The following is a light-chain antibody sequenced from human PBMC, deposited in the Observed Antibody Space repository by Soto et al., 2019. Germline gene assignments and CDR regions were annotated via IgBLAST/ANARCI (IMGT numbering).Light chain of an antibody. Sequence: QSALTQPASVSGSPGQSITISCTATSSDVGSYNFVSWFQHHPGKAPKLMIYEGTKRPSGVSNRFSGSKSGNTASLTISGLQAEDEADYYCCSYAGSKTDVVFGGGTKVTVL. CDR3: CSYAGSKTDVV. CDR2: EGT. J-gene: IGLJ2*01. V-gene: IGLV2-23*01. CDR1: SSDVGSYNF.